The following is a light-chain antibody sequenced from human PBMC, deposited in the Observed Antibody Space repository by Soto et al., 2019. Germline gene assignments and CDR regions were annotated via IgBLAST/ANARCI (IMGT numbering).Light chain of an antibody. CDR2: TAS. J-gene: IGKJ4*01. CDR1: QGISSL. CDR3: QQANSFPLT. V-gene: IGKV1-12*01. Sequence: DLQMTQSPSSVSASVGDRVTITCRASQGISSLLAWYQQKPGKAPNLLIHTASSLQSGVPSRFSGSGSGTDFTHTSSSLQPEDFATYYCQQANSFPLTFGGGTKVEIK.